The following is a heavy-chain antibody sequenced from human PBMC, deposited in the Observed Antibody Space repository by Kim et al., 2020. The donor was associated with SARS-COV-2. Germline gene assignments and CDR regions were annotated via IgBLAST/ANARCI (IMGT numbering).Heavy chain of an antibody. D-gene: IGHD2-15*01. Sequence: ASVKVSCKASGYTFTSYDINWVRQATGQGLEWMGWMNPNSGNTGYAQKFQGRVTMTRNTSISTAYMELSSLRSEDTAVYYCARGRRYCSGGSCLGDWFDPWGQGTLVTVSS. V-gene: IGHV1-8*01. J-gene: IGHJ5*02. CDR2: MNPNSGNT. CDR1: GYTFTSYD. CDR3: ARGRRYCSGGSCLGDWFDP.